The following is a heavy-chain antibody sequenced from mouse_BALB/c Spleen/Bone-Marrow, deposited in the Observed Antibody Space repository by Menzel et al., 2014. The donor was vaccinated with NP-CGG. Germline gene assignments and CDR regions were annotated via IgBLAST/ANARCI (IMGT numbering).Heavy chain of an antibody. V-gene: IGHV1S81*02. CDR1: GYTFTSYY. D-gene: IGHD1-1*01. CDR2: INPCNVDT. Sequence: QVQLQQSGAELVKPGASVKLSCKASGYTFTSYYMFWVKQRPGQGLEWIGEINPCNVDTNFNEKFKSKATLTVDKSSNTAYMQLSSLTSEDSAVYYCSRGYYGSTYYYAMDYWGQGTSVTVSS. CDR3: SRGYYGSTYYYAMDY. J-gene: IGHJ4*01.